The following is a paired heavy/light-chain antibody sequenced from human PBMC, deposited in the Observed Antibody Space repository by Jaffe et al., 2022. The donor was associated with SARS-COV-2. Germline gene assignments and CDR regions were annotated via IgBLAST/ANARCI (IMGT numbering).Light chain of an antibody. V-gene: IGLV3-25*03. J-gene: IGLJ1*01. CDR1: ALPKQY. CDR2: KDS. Sequence: SYELTQPPSVSVSPGQTARITCSGDALPKQYVYWCQQKPGQAPVLVMFKDSERPSGIPERFSGSSSGTTVTLTISGVQPEDEADYYCQSSDSSGSYYVFGTGTKVTVL. CDR3: QSSDSSGSYYV.
Heavy chain of an antibody. J-gene: IGHJ4*02. CDR2: IYPADSDT. D-gene: IGHD1-26*01. Sequence: EVQLVQSGADVKKPGESLQISCKGSGYSFTNYWVAWVRQMPGKGLEWMGIIYPADSDTRYSPSFQGQVTISADKSITTAYLQWSSLKASDTAMYYCARVTVGATWNGGVDYWGQGTLVTVSS. CDR1: GYSFTNYW. CDR3: ARVTVGATWNGGVDY. V-gene: IGHV5-51*01.